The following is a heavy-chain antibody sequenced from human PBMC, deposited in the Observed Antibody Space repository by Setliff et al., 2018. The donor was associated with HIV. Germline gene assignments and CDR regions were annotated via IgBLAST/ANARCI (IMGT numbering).Heavy chain of an antibody. J-gene: IGHJ4*02. V-gene: IGHV3-66*01. CDR2: IYSDDYT. D-gene: IGHD6-19*01. Sequence: GGSLRLSCAASGFNVNNKYMSWVRQAPGKGLEWVSIIYSDDYTKYADSLKGRFTISRDTSKNTLYLQMNSLRAEDTAVYYCARGIAVAGPYFDYWGQGTLVTVSS. CDR1: GFNVNNKY. CDR3: ARGIAVAGPYFDY.